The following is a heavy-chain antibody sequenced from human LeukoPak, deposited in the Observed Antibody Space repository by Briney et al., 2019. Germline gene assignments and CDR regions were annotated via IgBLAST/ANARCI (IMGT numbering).Heavy chain of an antibody. CDR1: GVSINDHY. Sequence: SETLSLTCGVFGVSINDHYWSWIRQSPGKGLEWIGEISHTEGTRYNPSLESRVTMSVGTSENQLSLKLIFVTAADTAVYYCARIRCGHSGSVCYNHWGLGTLVTVSS. D-gene: IGHD3-9*01. CDR2: ISHTEGT. J-gene: IGHJ1*01. V-gene: IGHV4-34*01. CDR3: ARIRCGHSGSVCYNH.